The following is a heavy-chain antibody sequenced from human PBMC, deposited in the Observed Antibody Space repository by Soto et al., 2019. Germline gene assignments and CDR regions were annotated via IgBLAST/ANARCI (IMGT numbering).Heavy chain of an antibody. D-gene: IGHD3-10*01. CDR1: GFTFNTYW. CDR3: VRNGPDYGDYYDY. V-gene: IGHV3-7*01. Sequence: EVQLVESGGGLVQPGGSLRLSCAASGFTFNTYWMSWVRQAPGKGLEWVANIKDDGSVRYYVDSVKGRFTISRDNAVTSLYLPMHSLSVEDTAVYYCVRNGPDYGDYYDYWGQGILVTVSS. J-gene: IGHJ4*02. CDR2: IKDDGSVR.